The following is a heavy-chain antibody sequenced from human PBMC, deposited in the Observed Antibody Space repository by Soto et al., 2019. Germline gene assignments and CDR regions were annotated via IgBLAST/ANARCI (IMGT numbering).Heavy chain of an antibody. CDR1: GFTFSSYS. V-gene: IGHV3-21*01. D-gene: IGHD3-3*01. CDR2: ISSSSSYI. J-gene: IGHJ4*02. CDR3: ATEPLTIFGVVTDY. Sequence: GGSLRLSCAASGFTFSSYSMNWVRQAPGKGLEWVSSISSSSSYIYYADSVKGRSTISRDNAKNSLYLQMNSLRAEDTAVYYCATEPLTIFGVVTDYWGQGTLVTVSS.